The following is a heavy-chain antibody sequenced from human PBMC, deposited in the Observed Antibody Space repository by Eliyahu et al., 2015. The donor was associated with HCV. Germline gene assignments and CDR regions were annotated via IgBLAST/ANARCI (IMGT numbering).Heavy chain of an antibody. J-gene: IGHJ4*02. CDR1: GXXLSDHY. CDR2: ISSGGTI. Sequence: QVXLAESGGGLVKPGGSLRLSCXXSGXXLSDHYMSWIRQAPGKGLEWLAYISSGGTIYYADSVKGRFTISRDNAKTSLFLQMNNVRVEDTAVYYCARGGHSSSPCFDSWGQGTRVTVSS. D-gene: IGHD6-6*01. CDR3: ARGGHSSSPCFDS. V-gene: IGHV3-11*01.